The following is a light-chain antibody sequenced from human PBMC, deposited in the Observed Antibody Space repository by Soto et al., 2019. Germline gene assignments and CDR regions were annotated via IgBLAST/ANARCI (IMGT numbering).Light chain of an antibody. Sequence: QSALTQPPSVSGPPGQSVSISCTGTSSDVGSYNRVSWYQQSPGTAPKLMIYEVSNRPSGVPDRFSGSKSGNTASLTISGLQADDEADYYCSSYASSSTVVFGGGTKLTVL. CDR1: SSDVGSYNR. V-gene: IGLV2-18*02. CDR2: EVS. J-gene: IGLJ2*01. CDR3: SSYASSSTVV.